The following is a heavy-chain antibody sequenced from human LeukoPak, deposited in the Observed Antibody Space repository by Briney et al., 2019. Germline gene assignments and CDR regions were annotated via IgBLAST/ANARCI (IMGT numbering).Heavy chain of an antibody. CDR3: ARAPVQWRPYEDAGGAFDI. CDR1: GGAISSSSYY. J-gene: IGHJ3*02. V-gene: IGHV4-39*07. CDR2: IYYSGST. D-gene: IGHD6-19*01. Sequence: SETLSLTCTVSGGAISSSSYYWGWISQPPGKGLEWMGSIYYSGSTYYNPSLKSRVTISVDTSKNQFSLKLSSVTAADTAVYYCARAPVQWRPYEDAGGAFDIWGQGTMVTVSS.